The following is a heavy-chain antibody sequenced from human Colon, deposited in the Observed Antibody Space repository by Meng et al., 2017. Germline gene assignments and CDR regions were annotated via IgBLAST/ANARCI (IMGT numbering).Heavy chain of an antibody. Sequence: QWQMQEAGPGRVNPSEALFLTCSVAGGSIRGGGYNWSLIRQVPGKGLDLIGYIYYSETTYYKPSLQSRAIISVDTSKNEFSLRLSSVSAAYTAVYYCARRYGSGTYPFDFWGQGILVTVSS. CDR3: ARRYGSGTYPFDF. J-gene: IGHJ4*02. D-gene: IGHD3-10*01. CDR2: IYYSETT. V-gene: IGHV4-31*03. CDR1: GGSIRGGGYN.